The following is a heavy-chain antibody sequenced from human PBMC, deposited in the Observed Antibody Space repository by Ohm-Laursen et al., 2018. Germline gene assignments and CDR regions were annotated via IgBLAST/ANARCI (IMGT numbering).Heavy chain of an antibody. J-gene: IGHJ4*02. CDR3: ARTRTPMVRGALGV. CDR1: GFTFSSYW. D-gene: IGHD3-10*01. V-gene: IGHV3-7*01. Sequence: SLRLSCTAFGFTFSSYWMSWVRQAPGKGLEWVANIKQDGSEKYYVDSVKGRFTISRDNAKNSLYLQMNSLRAEDTAVYYCARTRTPMVRGALGVWGQGTLVTVSS. CDR2: IKQDGSEK.